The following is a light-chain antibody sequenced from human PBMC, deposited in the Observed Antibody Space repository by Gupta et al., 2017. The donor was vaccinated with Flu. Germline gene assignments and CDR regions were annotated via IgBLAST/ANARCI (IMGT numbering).Light chain of an antibody. CDR1: SSDVGGYNS. CDR3: CSYTASSPYV. V-gene: IGLV2-14*01. CDR2: EVS. J-gene: IGLJ1*01. Sequence: TSSDVGGYNSVSWYQQHPAKAPKLVIYEVSNRPSGVSNRFSGSKSGNTASLTISGLQADDEADYYCCSYTASSPYVFGSGTRVTVL.